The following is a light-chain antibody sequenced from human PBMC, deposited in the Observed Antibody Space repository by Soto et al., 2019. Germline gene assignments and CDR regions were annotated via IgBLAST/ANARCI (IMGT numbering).Light chain of an antibody. Sequence: LTQPAAVSGSRGQSITISCTGTSSDIGSYNRVSWYQQPPGAAPKLIIYEVNNRPSGVPDRFSGSKSGNTASLTISGXQAEDDAEYYCNSFTTSSTYVFGTGTKVTV. V-gene: IGLV2-18*02. CDR3: NSFTTSSTYV. J-gene: IGLJ1*01. CDR2: EVN. CDR1: SSDIGSYNR.